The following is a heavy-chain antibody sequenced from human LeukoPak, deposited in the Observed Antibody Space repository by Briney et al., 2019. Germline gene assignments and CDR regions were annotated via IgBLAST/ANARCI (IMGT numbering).Heavy chain of an antibody. CDR2: VSYDGSHK. CDR1: GFTFSNYG. CDR3: ARDRINMMVLGHDSGLDC. J-gene: IGHJ4*02. D-gene: IGHD3-10*01. V-gene: IGHV3-30*19. Sequence: GGSLRLSCAASGFTFSNYGMHWVRQAPGKGLEWVAVVSYDGSHKYYADSVKGQFTISRDASGDTVSLHMNSLRVEDTAVYYCARDRINMMVLGHDSGLDCWGQGTLVTVSS.